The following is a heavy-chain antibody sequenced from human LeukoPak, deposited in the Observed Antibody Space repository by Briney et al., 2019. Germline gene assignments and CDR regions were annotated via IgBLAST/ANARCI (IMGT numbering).Heavy chain of an antibody. D-gene: IGHD2-21*01. V-gene: IGHV1-3*04. CDR3: ARRLGRSFDY. J-gene: IGHJ4*02. CDR2: INIGNGNT. Sequence: GASVKVSCKASGYTFINHAIHWVPQAPGQRLEWMGWINIGNGNTKYSQNFQGRLTISRDTSATTAYMDLSSLRSEDTAVFYCARRLGRSFDYWGQGTLVTVSS. CDR1: GYTFINHA.